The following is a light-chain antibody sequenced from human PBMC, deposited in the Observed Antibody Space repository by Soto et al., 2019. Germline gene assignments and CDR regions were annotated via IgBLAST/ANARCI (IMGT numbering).Light chain of an antibody. CDR1: QSVSGW. CDR2: AAS. Sequence: DIQMTQSPSTLSASVGDTVTVTCRASQSVSGWLAWYQQKPGKAPKLLIYAASSLESGVPSRFSGSGSGTDFTLTISSLQPEDFATYYCLQDYNYPRTFGQGTKVDIK. V-gene: IGKV1-5*01. J-gene: IGKJ1*01. CDR3: LQDYNYPRT.